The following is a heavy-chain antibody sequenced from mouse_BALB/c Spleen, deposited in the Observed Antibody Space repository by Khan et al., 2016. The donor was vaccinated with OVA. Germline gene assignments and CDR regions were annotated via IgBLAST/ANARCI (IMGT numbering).Heavy chain of an antibody. D-gene: IGHD1-1*01. V-gene: IGHV1-20*02. J-gene: IGHJ2*01. Sequence: VQLKESGPELVKPGASVKISCKASGYSFTGYFMNWVMQSHGKSLEWIGRINPHIGETLYNQKFKGKATLTVDESSSPVHMELRSLASEDSEIYYCARTYGSDFDYWGQGTTLTVSS. CDR1: GYSFTGYF. CDR2: INPHIGET. CDR3: ARTYGSDFDY.